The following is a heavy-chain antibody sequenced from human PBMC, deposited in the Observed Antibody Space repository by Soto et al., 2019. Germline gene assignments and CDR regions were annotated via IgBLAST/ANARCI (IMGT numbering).Heavy chain of an antibody. CDR2: IFYSGGT. J-gene: IGHJ4*02. CDR1: GDSISTYY. CDR3: ARLQLVQKVIDY. D-gene: IGHD1-1*01. Sequence: SETLSLTCTVSGDSISTYYGRWIRQPPGKGLQWIGYIFYSGGTAYNPSLKSRVTISLDMSKKQISLKLSSVTTADTATYFCARLQLVQKVIDYWGQGTLVTVSS. V-gene: IGHV4-59*01.